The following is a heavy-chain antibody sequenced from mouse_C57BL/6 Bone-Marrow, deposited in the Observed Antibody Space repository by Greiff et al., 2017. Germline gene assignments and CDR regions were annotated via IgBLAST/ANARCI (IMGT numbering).Heavy chain of an antibody. CDR1: GYTFTSYG. Sequence: QVQLQQSGAELARPGASVKLSCKASGYTFTSYGISWVKQRTGQGLEWIGEIYPRSGNTYYNEKFKGKATLTADKSSSTAYMELRSLTSEDSAVYFCARGDSNYVWSFFDYWGQGTTLTVSS. D-gene: IGHD2-5*01. CDR3: ARGDSNYVWSFFDY. CDR2: IYPRSGNT. V-gene: IGHV1-81*01. J-gene: IGHJ2*01.